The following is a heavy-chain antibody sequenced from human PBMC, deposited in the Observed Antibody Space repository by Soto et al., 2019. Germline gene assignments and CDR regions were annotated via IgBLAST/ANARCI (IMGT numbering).Heavy chain of an antibody. CDR3: AREGYFWSGFGYYYYYGMDV. Sequence: ASVKVSCKASGYTFTSYDINWVRQATGQGLELMGWMNPNSCNTGYAQKFQGRVTMTRNTSISTAYMELSSLRSEDTAVYYCAREGYFWSGFGYYYYYGMDVWGQGTTVTVSS. CDR2: MNPNSCNT. D-gene: IGHD3-3*01. CDR1: GYTFTSYD. V-gene: IGHV1-8*01. J-gene: IGHJ6*02.